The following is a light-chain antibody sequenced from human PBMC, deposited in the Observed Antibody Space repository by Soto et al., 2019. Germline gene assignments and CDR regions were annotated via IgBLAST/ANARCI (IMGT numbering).Light chain of an antibody. J-gene: IGKJ3*01. V-gene: IGKV2-28*01. CDR3: MQTLQTPFT. CDR2: LGS. CDR1: QSLLHSDGYKY. Sequence: IVRTQSPVSLPVTPGEPASISCKSSQSLLHSDGYKYLDWYVQKAGQSPQLLIYLGSHRASGVPDRISGSGSGTDFTLKIGKVEADDVGVYYCMQTLQTPFTFGPGTKADIK.